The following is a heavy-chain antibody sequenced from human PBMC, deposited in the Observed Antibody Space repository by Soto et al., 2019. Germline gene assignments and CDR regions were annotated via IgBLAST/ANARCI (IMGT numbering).Heavy chain of an antibody. V-gene: IGHV1-3*01. CDR1: GYTFTSYA. D-gene: IGHD2-2*02. J-gene: IGHJ4*02. Sequence: QVQLVQSGAEVKKPGASVKVSCKASGYTFTSYAMHWVRQAPGQRLEWMGWINAGNGNTKYSQKFQGRVTITRDTSASTAYMTLSSLRSEDTAVYYCASSFTVQAAIGYWGQGTLVTVSS. CDR3: ASSFTVQAAIGY. CDR2: INAGNGNT.